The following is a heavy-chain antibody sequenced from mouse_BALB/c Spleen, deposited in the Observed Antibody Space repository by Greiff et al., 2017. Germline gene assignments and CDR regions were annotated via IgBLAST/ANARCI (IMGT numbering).Heavy chain of an antibody. V-gene: IGHV5-6-4*01. J-gene: IGHJ3*01. CDR1: GFTFSSYT. Sequence: DVKLVESGGGLVKPGGSLKLSCAASGFTFSSYTMSWVRQTPEKRLEWVATISSGGSYTYYPDSVKGRFTISRDNAKNTLYLQMSSLKSEDTAMYYCTRGGITTEAWFAYWGQGTLVTVSA. D-gene: IGHD2-4*01. CDR3: TRGGITTEAWFAY. CDR2: ISSGGSYT.